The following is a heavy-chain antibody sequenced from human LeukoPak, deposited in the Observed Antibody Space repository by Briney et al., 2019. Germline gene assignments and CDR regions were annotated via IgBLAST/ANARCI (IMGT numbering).Heavy chain of an antibody. CDR1: GFIFSSYG. V-gene: IGHV3-23*01. D-gene: IGHD6-19*01. J-gene: IGHJ6*03. CDR2: ISGSGGST. CDR3: AKDPGISVAGPSYMDV. Sequence: GGSLRLSCGASGFIFSSYGMSWVRQAPGKGLEWVSDISGSGGSTYCADSVKGRFTISRDNSKNTLYLQMNSLRAEDTAVYYCAKDPGISVAGPSYMDVWGKGTTVTISS.